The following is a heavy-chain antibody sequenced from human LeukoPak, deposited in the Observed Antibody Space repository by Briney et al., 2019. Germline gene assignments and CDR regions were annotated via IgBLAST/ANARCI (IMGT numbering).Heavy chain of an antibody. CDR2: IIPIFGTA. CDR3: ARGGTITSREYFESLDL. Sequence: RASVKVSCKASGGTFSSYAISWVRQAPGQGLEWMGGIIPIFGTANYAQRFQGRVTIIADKLASTTYMELSRLRSDDTAVYYCARGGTITSREYFESLDLWGQGTLVTVSS. J-gene: IGHJ4*02. D-gene: IGHD3-9*01. CDR1: GGTFSSYA. V-gene: IGHV1-69*06.